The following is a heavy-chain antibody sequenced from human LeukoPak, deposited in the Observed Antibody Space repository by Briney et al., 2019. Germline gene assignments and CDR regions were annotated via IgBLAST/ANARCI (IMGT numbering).Heavy chain of an antibody. CDR1: GFTFSSFE. J-gene: IGHJ4*02. CDR2: IGSSAGII. D-gene: IGHD4-11*01. V-gene: IGHV3-48*03. Sequence: SGGSLRLSCAASGFTFSSFEMNWVRQAPGKGLEWVSYIGSSAGIIYYADSVKGRFTISRDNAKNSLYLQMNSLRAEDTAVYYCAKDSYSKGDYWGQGTLVTVSS. CDR3: AKDSYSKGDY.